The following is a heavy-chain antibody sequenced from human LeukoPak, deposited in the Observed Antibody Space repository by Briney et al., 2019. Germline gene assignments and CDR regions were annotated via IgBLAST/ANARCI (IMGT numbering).Heavy chain of an antibody. J-gene: IGHJ3*02. CDR2: IYYSGST. V-gene: IGHV4-59*01. CDR1: GGSFSGYY. CDR3: ARDSSSSWYWTEWGSGAFDI. D-gene: IGHD6-13*01. Sequence: SETLSLTCAVYGGSFSGYYWSWIRQPPGKGLEWIGYIYYSGSTNYNPSLKSRVTISVDTSKNQFSLKLSSVTAADTAVYYCARDSSSSWYWTEWGSGAFDIWGQGTMVTVSS.